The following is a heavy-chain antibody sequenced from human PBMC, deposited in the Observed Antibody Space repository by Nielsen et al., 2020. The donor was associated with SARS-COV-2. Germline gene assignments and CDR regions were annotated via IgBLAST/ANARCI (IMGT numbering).Heavy chain of an antibody. CDR3: ASDPSYASSWLHYFDF. V-gene: IGHV3-48*02. CDR2: ICASSANI. CDR1: GFTFNTYA. J-gene: IGHJ4*02. Sequence: GGSLRLSCAASGFTFNTYAMNWVRQAPGKGLEWVAYICASSANIHYAASVNGRFTVSRDNAKNSLYLQMNNLRDEDTAVYYCASDPSYASSWLHYFDFWGQGTLVTVSS. D-gene: IGHD5-12*01.